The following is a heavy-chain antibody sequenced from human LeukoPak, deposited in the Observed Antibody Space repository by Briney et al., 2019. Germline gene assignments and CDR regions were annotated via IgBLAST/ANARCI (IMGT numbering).Heavy chain of an antibody. D-gene: IGHD2-2*01. Sequence: KPSETLSLTCAVYGGSLSGYYWSWIRQPPGKGLEWIGEINHSGSTNYNPSLKSRVTISVDTSKNQFSLKLSSVTAADTAVYYCARVWRSSNNWWYHVAFDLWGQGTRVTVSS. CDR3: ARVWRSSNNWWYHVAFDL. CDR2: INHSGST. J-gene: IGHJ3*01. V-gene: IGHV4-34*01. CDR1: GGSLSGYY.